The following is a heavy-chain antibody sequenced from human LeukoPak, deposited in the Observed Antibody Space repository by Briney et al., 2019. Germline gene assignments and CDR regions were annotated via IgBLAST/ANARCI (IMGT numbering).Heavy chain of an antibody. CDR2: ISGSGDYT. V-gene: IGHV3-23*01. D-gene: IGHD2-8*01. Sequence: GGSLRLSCAASGFTFRSQAMTWVRQAPGKGLQWVSTISGSGDYTSYADSVKGRFTISRDNSRNALYLQMNTQRAEDTAVYYCAKGEWTFDYWGQGTLVTVSS. J-gene: IGHJ4*02. CDR1: GFTFRSQA. CDR3: AKGEWTFDY.